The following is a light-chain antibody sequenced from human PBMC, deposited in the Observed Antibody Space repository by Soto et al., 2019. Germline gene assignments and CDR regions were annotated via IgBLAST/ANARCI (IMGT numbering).Light chain of an antibody. Sequence: IVLTQAPASLSLSPGERATLSCRASQDISTYLAWYQQKPGQAPRLFIYDTFNRASDVPSRFSGSGSGTVFTLTINNVAPEDSAIYYWQQRSTWPLTFGGGTKLEIK. CDR1: QDISTY. CDR2: DTF. CDR3: QQRSTWPLT. V-gene: IGKV3-11*01. J-gene: IGKJ4*01.